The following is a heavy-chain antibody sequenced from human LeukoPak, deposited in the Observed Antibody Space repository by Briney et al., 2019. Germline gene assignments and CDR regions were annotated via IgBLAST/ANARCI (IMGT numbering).Heavy chain of an antibody. CDR1: GGSFSGYY. CDR2: INHSGST. D-gene: IGHD2-8*01. J-gene: IGHJ4*02. CDR3: ASQYCTNGVCYYFDY. V-gene: IGHV4-34*01. Sequence: PSETLSLTCAVYGGSFSGYYWSWIRQPPGKGLEWIGEINHSGSTNYNPSLKSRVTISVDTSKNQFSLKLSSVTAADTAVYYCASQYCTNGVCYYFDYWGQGTLVTVPS.